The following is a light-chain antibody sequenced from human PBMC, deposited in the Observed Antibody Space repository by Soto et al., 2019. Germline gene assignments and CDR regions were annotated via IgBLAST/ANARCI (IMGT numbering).Light chain of an antibody. Sequence: QSVLTQPASVSGSPGQSITISCTGTSGDIGRYNYVSWYQQHPGEAPKLFIYNVNNRPSGVSNRFSGSKSGNTASLTISGLQAEDEANYYCASYAITTTSGVVFGGGTKLTFL. CDR2: NVN. J-gene: IGLJ3*02. CDR1: SGDIGRYNY. CDR3: ASYAITTTSGVV. V-gene: IGLV2-14*01.